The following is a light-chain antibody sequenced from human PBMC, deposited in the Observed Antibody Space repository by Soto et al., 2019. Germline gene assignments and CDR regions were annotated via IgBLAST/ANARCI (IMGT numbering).Light chain of an antibody. J-gene: IGLJ1*01. V-gene: IGLV2-14*01. CDR3: SSYTTSNTRQMV. CDR2: DVN. Sequence: QAVVTQPASVSGSPGQSITISCTGTSNDVGGYNYVSWYQQHPGKAPKFMIYDVNNRPSGVSDRFSGSKSGNTASLTISGLQPEDEADYYCSSYTTSNTRQMVFGTGTKLTVL. CDR1: SNDVGGYNY.